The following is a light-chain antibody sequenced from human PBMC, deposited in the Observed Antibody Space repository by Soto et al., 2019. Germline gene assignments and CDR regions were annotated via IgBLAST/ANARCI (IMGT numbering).Light chain of an antibody. V-gene: IGKV3-15*01. Sequence: EIVMTQSPATLSVSPGEGVTLFCRASQSIRNNLAWYQQRPGQAPRLLIYGASTRATGVPARFSGSGSGTDFTPTINSLQSDDSAVYYCQQYNIWPPLTFGGGTAVEIK. CDR2: GAS. CDR3: QQYNIWPPLT. CDR1: QSIRNN. J-gene: IGKJ4*01.